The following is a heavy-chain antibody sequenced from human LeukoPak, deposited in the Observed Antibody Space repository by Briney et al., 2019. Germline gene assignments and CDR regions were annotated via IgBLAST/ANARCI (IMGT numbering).Heavy chain of an antibody. Sequence: GGSLRLPCGASGFTFTSYAMTWVRQARGKGLEWVSTISYRGGTTYYADSVKGRFIISRDNSKNSLYLQMNSLRAEDTAVYYCARDYHSRAVVTAIKYAFDIWGQGTMVTVSS. V-gene: IGHV3-23*01. CDR1: GFTFTSYA. CDR2: ISYRGGTT. CDR3: ARDYHSRAVVTAIKYAFDI. D-gene: IGHD2-21*02. J-gene: IGHJ3*02.